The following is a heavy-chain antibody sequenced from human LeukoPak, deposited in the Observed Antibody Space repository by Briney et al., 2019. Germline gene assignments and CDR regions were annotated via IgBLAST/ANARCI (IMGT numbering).Heavy chain of an antibody. Sequence: GSSVKVSCKASGGTFSSYAISWVRQAPGQGLEWMGGIIPIFGTANYAQKFQGRVTITADKSTSTAYMELSSLRSEDTAVYYCAVGYYYGSGSYYPNAYYYYMDVWGKGTTVTVPS. CDR1: GGTFSSYA. CDR2: IIPIFGTA. V-gene: IGHV1-69*06. D-gene: IGHD3-10*01. J-gene: IGHJ6*03. CDR3: AVGYYYGSGSYYPNAYYYYMDV.